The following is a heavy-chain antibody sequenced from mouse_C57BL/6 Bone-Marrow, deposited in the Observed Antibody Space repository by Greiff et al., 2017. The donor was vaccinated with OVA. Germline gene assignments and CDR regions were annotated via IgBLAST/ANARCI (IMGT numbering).Heavy chain of an antibody. Sequence: EVKVVDSGGGLVQSGRSLRLSCATSGFTFSDFYMEWVRQAPGKGLEWIAASRNKANDYTTEYSASVKGRFIVSRDTSQSILYLQMNALRAEDTAIYYCARDAGPQAGFAYWGQGTLVTVSA. CDR1: GFTFSDFY. V-gene: IGHV7-1*01. D-gene: IGHD3-2*02. CDR3: ARDAGPQAGFAY. J-gene: IGHJ3*01. CDR2: SRNKANDYTT.